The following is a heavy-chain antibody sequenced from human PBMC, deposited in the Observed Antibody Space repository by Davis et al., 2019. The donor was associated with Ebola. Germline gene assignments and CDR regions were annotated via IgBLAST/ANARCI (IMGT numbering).Heavy chain of an antibody. D-gene: IGHD3-9*01. CDR2: ISYDGSNK. CDR3: ARDDFRITISLDV. CDR1: GFTFSSYA. V-gene: IGHV3-30-3*01. Sequence: GESLKISCAASGFTFSSYAMHWVRQAPGKGLEWVAVISYDGSNKYYADSVKGRFTISRDNSKNTLYLQMNSLRAEDTAVYYCARDDFRITISLDVWGQGTTVTVSS. J-gene: IGHJ6*02.